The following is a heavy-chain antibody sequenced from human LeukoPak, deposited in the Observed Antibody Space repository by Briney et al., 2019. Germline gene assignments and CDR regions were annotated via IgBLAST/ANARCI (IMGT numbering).Heavy chain of an antibody. CDR1: GGSFSGYY. Sequence: SETLSLTCAVSGGSFSGYYWSWIRQPPGKGLEWIGEINHSGSTNYNPSLKSRVTISVDTSKNQFSLKLSSVTAADTAVYYCARLAQWLVRGRFDYWGQGTLVTVSS. CDR2: INHSGST. CDR3: ARLAQWLVRGRFDY. V-gene: IGHV4-34*01. D-gene: IGHD6-19*01. J-gene: IGHJ4*02.